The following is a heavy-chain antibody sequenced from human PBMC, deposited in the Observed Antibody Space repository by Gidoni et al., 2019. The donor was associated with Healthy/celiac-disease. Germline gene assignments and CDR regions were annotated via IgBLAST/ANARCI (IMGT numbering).Heavy chain of an antibody. Sequence: TISRDNSKNTLYLQMNSLRAEDTAVYYCAKDLHDILTGWVGPYAFDIWGQGTMVTVSS. V-gene: IGHV3-23*01. D-gene: IGHD3-9*01. J-gene: IGHJ3*02. CDR3: AKDLHDILTGWVGPYAFDI.